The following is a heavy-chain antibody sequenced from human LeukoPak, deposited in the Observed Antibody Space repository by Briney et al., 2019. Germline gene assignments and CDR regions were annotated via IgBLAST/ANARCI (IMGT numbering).Heavy chain of an antibody. J-gene: IGHJ6*03. CDR1: GFTFSSYS. CDR3: ARPGYSSYYYYMDV. D-gene: IGHD5-18*01. CDR2: ISSSSSYI. Sequence: GGSLRLSCAASGFTFSSYSMNWVRQAPGKGLEWVSSISSSSSYIYYADSVKGRFTIYRDNAKNSLYLQMNSLRAEYTAVYYCARPGYSSYYYYMDVWGKGTTVTVSS. V-gene: IGHV3-21*01.